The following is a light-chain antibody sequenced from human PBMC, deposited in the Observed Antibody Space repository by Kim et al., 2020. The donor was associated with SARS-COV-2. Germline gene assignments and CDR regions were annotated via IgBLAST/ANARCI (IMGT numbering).Light chain of an antibody. CDR1: KLGDNY. CDR2: QDT. J-gene: IGLJ3*02. V-gene: IGLV3-1*01. CDR3: QAWDSSTAV. Sequence: SYELTQPPSVSVSPGQTASITCFGDKLGDNYVSWYQQRPGQSPVVVIYQDTNRPSGLPERFSGSNSGNPAPLTIRGAQAMDEADYYCQAWDSSTAVFGGG.